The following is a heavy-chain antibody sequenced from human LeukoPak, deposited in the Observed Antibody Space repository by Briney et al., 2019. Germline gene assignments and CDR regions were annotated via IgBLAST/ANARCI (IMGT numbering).Heavy chain of an antibody. CDR2: IYHSGST. CDR3: ARDVDP. V-gene: IGHV4-34*01. J-gene: IGHJ5*02. Sequence: PSETLSLTCAVYGGSFSGYYWSWIRQPPGKGLEWIGEIYHSGSTNYNPSLKSRVTISVDTSKYQFSLKLSSVTAADTAVYFCARDVDPWGQGTLVTVSS. CDR1: GGSFSGYY.